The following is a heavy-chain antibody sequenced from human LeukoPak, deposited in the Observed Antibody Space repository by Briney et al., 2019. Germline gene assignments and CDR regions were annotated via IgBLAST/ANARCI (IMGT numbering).Heavy chain of an antibody. D-gene: IGHD3-9*01. CDR2: VKYDGSTT. Sequence: GGSLRLSCAASGFTFSAYWMHWVRQAPGKGLGWVSRVKYDGSTTTYADSVKGRFTISRDNAKNILYLQMNSLRVEDTPVYYCARDLDWLLFDYWGQGTLVTVSS. J-gene: IGHJ4*02. V-gene: IGHV3-74*01. CDR3: ARDLDWLLFDY. CDR1: GFTFSAYW.